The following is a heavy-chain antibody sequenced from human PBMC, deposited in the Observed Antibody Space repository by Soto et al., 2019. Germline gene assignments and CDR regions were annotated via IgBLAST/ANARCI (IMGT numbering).Heavy chain of an antibody. CDR1: GFNFSSYG. Sequence: PGGSLRLSCAASGFNFSSYGMHRVRQAPGKGLEWVAVIWYDGSNKYYADSVKGRFTISRDNSKNTLYLQMNSLRAEDTAVYYCARGDSSGYHTYFDYWGQGPLVTVSS. V-gene: IGHV3-33*01. J-gene: IGHJ4*02. CDR2: IWYDGSNK. D-gene: IGHD3-22*01. CDR3: ARGDSSGYHTYFDY.